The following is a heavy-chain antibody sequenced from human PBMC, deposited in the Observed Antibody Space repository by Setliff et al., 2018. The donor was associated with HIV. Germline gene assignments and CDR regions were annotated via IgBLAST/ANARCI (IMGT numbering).Heavy chain of an antibody. CDR1: GGSISSHY. V-gene: IGHV4-59*11. CDR3: ARDGPLEGSYRYYYYYMDV. D-gene: IGHD3-10*01. CDR2: IYYSGST. J-gene: IGHJ6*03. Sequence: SETLSLTCTVSGGSISSHYWSWIRQPPGRGLEWIGYIYYSGSTNYNPSLKSRFTISVDTSKNQFSLKLSSVTAADTAVYYCARDGPLEGSYRYYYYYMDVWGKGTTVTVSS.